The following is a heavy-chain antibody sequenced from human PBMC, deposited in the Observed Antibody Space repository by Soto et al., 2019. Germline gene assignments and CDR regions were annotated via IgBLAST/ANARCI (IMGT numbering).Heavy chain of an antibody. D-gene: IGHD6-13*01. CDR3: ARQQQPNEYYYYGMDV. Sequence: GASVKVSCKASGGTFSSYTISWVRQAPGQGLEWMGRIIPILGIANYAQKFQGRVTITADKSTSTAYMELSSLRSEDTAVYYCARQQQPNEYYYYGMDVWGQGTTVTVSS. CDR2: IIPILGIA. CDR1: GGTFSSYT. J-gene: IGHJ6*02. V-gene: IGHV1-69*02.